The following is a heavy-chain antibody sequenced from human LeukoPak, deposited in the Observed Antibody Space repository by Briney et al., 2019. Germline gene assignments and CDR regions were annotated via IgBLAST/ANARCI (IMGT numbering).Heavy chain of an antibody. J-gene: IGHJ3*02. CDR3: ARDLGSREAFDI. Sequence: ASVKVSCKASGYTFTSYYMHWVRQAPGQGLEWMGIINPSGGSTSYAQKLQGRVTMTRDTSTSTVYMELSSLRSEDTAVYYCARDLGSREAFDIWGQGTMVTVSS. CDR2: INPSGGST. D-gene: IGHD5-24*01. CDR1: GYTFTSYY. V-gene: IGHV1-46*01.